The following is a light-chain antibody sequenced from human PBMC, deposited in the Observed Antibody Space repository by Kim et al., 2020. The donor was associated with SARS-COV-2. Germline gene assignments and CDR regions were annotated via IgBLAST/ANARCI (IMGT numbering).Light chain of an antibody. V-gene: IGLV2-23*02. CDR2: EVT. CDR3: CSYAGSSTSV. J-gene: IGLJ1*01. CDR1: SSDVGNYNL. Sequence: GQSITSSCTGTSSDVGNYNLVSWYQQHPGKAPKLKIYEVTKRPSGVSNRFSGSKSGNTASLTISGLQAEDEADYYCCSYAGSSTSVFGTGTKVTVL.